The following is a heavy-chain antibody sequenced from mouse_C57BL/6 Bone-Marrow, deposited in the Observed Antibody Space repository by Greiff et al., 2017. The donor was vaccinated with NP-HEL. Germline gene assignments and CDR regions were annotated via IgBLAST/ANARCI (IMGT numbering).Heavy chain of an antibody. D-gene: IGHD1-1*01. V-gene: IGHV1-80*01. CDR1: GYAFSSYW. Sequence: QVQLQQSGAELVKPGASVKISCKASGYAFSSYWMNWVKERPGKGLEWIGPIYPGDGDTKYNGKFKGKATLTADKSSSTAYMQVSSLTSEDSAVYFCERGNYGSSRFGYAMDYWGQGTSVTVSS. J-gene: IGHJ4*01. CDR3: ERGNYGSSRFGYAMDY. CDR2: IYPGDGDT.